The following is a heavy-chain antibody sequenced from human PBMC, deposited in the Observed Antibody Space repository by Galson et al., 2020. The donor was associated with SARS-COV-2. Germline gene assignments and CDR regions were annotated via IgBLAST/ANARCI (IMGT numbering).Heavy chain of an antibody. V-gene: IGHV4-38-2*01. CDR3: ARPSSSGYSSVWYFDL. J-gene: IGHJ2*01. D-gene: IGHD3-22*01. CDR2: IYHSGST. Sequence: SETLSLTCAVSGYSISSDFYWGWIRQPPGKGLELIGNIYHSGSTYYNPSLKSRVTISIDKSKNQFSLKLSSVTAADTAVYYCARPSSSGYSSVWYFDLWGRGTLVPVSS. CDR1: GYSISSDFY.